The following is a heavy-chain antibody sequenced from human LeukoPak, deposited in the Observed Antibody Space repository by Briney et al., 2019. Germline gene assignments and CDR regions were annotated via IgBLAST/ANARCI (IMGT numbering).Heavy chain of an antibody. CDR2: IKQDGSEK. V-gene: IGHV3-7*01. CDR3: ATAGDFWSGYWNY. CDR1: GFTFSSYW. D-gene: IGHD3-3*01. J-gene: IGHJ4*02. Sequence: PGGSLRLSCAASGFTFSSYWMSWVRQAPGKGLEWVANIKQDGSEKYYVDSVKGRFTISRDNAKNSLYLQMNSLRAEDTAVYYCATAGDFWSGYWNYWGQGTLVTVSS.